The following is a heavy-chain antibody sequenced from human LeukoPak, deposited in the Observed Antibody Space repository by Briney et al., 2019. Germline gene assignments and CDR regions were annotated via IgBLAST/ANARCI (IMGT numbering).Heavy chain of an antibody. CDR2: IYYSGST. J-gene: IGHJ6*03. Sequence: SETLSLTCTVSGGSISSSSYYWGWIRQPPGKGLEWIGSIYYSGSTYYNPSLKSRVTISVDTSRNQFSLKMTSVTAADTAVYYCARGGYCTNGVCYRPMYFYYYMDVWGKGTTVTVSS. CDR3: ARGGYCTNGVCYRPMYFYYYMDV. D-gene: IGHD2-8*01. V-gene: IGHV4-39*07. CDR1: GGSISSSSYY.